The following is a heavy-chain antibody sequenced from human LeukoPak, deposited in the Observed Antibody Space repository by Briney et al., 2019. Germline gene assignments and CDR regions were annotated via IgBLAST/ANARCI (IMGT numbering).Heavy chain of an antibody. CDR1: GFTFSSYG. CDR3: AKAYQGNSNWFDP. J-gene: IGHJ5*02. V-gene: IGHV3-30*18. Sequence: GGSLRLSCAASGFTFSSYGMHWVRRAPGKGLEWVAVISYDGSNKYYADSVKGRFTISRDNSKNTLYLQMNSLRAEDTAVYYCAKAYQGNSNWFDPWGQGTLVTVSS. CDR2: ISYDGSNK. D-gene: IGHD2-2*01.